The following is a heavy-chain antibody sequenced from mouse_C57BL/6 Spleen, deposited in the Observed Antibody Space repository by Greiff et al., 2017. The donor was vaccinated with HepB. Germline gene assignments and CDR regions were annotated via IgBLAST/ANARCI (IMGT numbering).Heavy chain of an antibody. CDR2: IDPSDSYT. CDR3: ARKDV. CDR1: GYTFTSYW. Sequence: QVQLKQPGAELVKPGASVKLSCKASGYTFTSYWMQWVKQRPGQGLEWIGEIDPSDSYTNYNQKFKGKATLTVDTSSSTAYMQLSSLTSEDSAVYYCARKDVWGTGTTVTVSS. J-gene: IGHJ1*03. V-gene: IGHV1-50*01.